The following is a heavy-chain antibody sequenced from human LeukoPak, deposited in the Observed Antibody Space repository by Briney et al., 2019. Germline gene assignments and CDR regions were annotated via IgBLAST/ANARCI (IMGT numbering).Heavy chain of an antibody. Sequence: PGGSLRLSCAASGFTFSSYSMNWVRQAPGKGLEWVSSISSSSSYIYYADSVKGRFTISRDNAKNSLYLQMNSLRAEDTAVYYCAKNIPNPYYDSSGYYEAKTTDAFDIWGQGTMVTVSS. CDR1: GFTFSSYS. CDR3: AKNIPNPYYDSSGYYEAKTTDAFDI. D-gene: IGHD3-22*01. V-gene: IGHV3-21*01. J-gene: IGHJ3*02. CDR2: ISSSSSYI.